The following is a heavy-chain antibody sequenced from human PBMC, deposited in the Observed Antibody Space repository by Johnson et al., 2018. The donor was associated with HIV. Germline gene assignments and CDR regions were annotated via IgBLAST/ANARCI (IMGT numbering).Heavy chain of an antibody. V-gene: IGHV3-7*01. CDR1: GFTFSSYW. CDR2: IRQDGSEK. Sequence: QLVESGGGLVQPGGSLRLSCAASGFTFSSYWMSWVRQAPGKGLEWVANIRQDGSEKYYVDSVKGRFTIARDNAKNSLYLQMNSLRAEDTAVYYCARRKLGYCSGGSCYAAFDIWGQGTMVTVSS. CDR3: ARRKLGYCSGGSCYAAFDI. J-gene: IGHJ3*02. D-gene: IGHD2-15*01.